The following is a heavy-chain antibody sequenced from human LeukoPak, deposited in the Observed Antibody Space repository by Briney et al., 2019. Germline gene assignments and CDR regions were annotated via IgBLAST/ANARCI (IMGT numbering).Heavy chain of an antibody. CDR1: GFTFDDYA. V-gene: IGHV3-9*01. CDR3: AKGDYYDSSGYCAY. D-gene: IGHD3-22*01. Sequence: GGSLRLSCAASGFTFDDYAMHWVRQAPGKGLEWVSGISWNSGSIGYADSVKGRFTISRDNARSSLYLQMNNLRTEDTTLYYCAKGDYYDSSGYCAYWGLGTLVSVSS. CDR2: ISWNSGSI. J-gene: IGHJ4*02.